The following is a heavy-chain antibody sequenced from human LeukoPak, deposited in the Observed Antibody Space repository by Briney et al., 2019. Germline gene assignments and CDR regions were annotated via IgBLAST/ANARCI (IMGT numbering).Heavy chain of an antibody. J-gene: IGHJ6*04. CDR1: GFTFSSYA. D-gene: IGHD5-12*01. Sequence: GGSLRLSCAASGFTFSSYAMHWVRQAPGKGLEGVAVISYDGSNKYYADSVKGRFTIPRDNSKNTLYLQMNSLRAEDTAVYYCARDPFIVATILRSHYYYGMDVWGKGTTVTVSS. CDR3: ARDPFIVATILRSHYYYGMDV. V-gene: IGHV3-30*04. CDR2: ISYDGSNK.